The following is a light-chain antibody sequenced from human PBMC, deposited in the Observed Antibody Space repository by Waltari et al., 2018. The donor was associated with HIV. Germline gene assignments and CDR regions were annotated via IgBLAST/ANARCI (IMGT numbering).Light chain of an antibody. V-gene: IGKV2-28*01. J-gene: IGKJ5*01. CDR3: MQALQTPIT. Sequence: DIVMTQSPLSLHVTPGEPASIPCRSSQSLLQSGGSNYCDWYLQKPGQSPQLLIYLGSNRASGVPDRFSGSGSGTDFILKISRVEAEDVGVYYCMQALQTPITFGQGTRLEIK. CDR2: LGS. CDR1: QSLLQSGGSNY.